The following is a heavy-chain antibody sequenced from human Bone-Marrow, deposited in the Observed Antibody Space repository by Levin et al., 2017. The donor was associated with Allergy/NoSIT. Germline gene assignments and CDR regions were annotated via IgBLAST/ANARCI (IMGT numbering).Heavy chain of an antibody. Sequence: PGGSLRLSCAASGFTFSNAWMSWVRQAPGKGLEWVGRIKSKTDGGTTDYAAPVKGRFTISRDDSKNTLYLQMNSLKTEDTAVYYCTTAPQTYYYDSSGYYDAFDIWGQGTMVTVSS. J-gene: IGHJ3*02. CDR1: GFTFSNAW. D-gene: IGHD3-22*01. CDR2: IKSKTDGGTT. CDR3: TTAPQTYYYDSSGYYDAFDI. V-gene: IGHV3-15*01.